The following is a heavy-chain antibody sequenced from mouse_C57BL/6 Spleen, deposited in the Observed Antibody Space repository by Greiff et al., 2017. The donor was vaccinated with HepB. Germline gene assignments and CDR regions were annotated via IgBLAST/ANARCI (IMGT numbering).Heavy chain of an antibody. CDR3: ARVYDGYSFAY. J-gene: IGHJ3*01. CDR2: IYPSDSET. D-gene: IGHD2-3*01. Sequence: QVQLKQPGAELVRPGSSVKLSCKASGYTFTSYWMDWVKQRPGQGLEWIGNIYPSDSETHYNQKFKDKATLTVDKSSSTAYMQLSSLTSEDSAVYYCARVYDGYSFAYWGQGTLVTVSA. CDR1: GYTFTSYW. V-gene: IGHV1-61*01.